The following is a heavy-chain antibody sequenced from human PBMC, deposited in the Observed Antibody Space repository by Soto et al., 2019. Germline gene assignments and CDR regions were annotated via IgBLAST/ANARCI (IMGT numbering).Heavy chain of an antibody. CDR3: AKDWTAMVYYFDY. Sequence: QVKLVESGGGVVQPGRSLRLSCAASGFTFSSYGMHWVRQAPGKGLEWVAVISYDGSNKYYADSVKGRFTISRDNSKNTLYLQMNSLRAEDTAVYYCAKDWTAMVYYFDYWVQGTLVTVSS. D-gene: IGHD5-18*01. J-gene: IGHJ4*02. V-gene: IGHV3-30*18. CDR1: GFTFSSYG. CDR2: ISYDGSNK.